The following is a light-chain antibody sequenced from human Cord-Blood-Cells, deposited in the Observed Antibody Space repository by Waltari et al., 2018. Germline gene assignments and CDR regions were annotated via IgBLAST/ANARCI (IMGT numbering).Light chain of an antibody. CDR1: QSVSSSY. Sequence: EIVLTQSPGTLSLSPGERATLSCRASQSVSSSYLAWYQQKPGQAPRLLLYGASSRATGIPDRFSGSGSGTDFTLTISRLEPEDFAVYYCQQYGISPLTFGGGTKVEIK. CDR2: GAS. CDR3: QQYGISPLT. J-gene: IGKJ4*01. V-gene: IGKV3-20*01.